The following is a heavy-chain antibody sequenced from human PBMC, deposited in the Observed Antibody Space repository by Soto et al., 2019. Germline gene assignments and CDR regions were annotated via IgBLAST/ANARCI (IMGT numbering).Heavy chain of an antibody. CDR2: IYYSGST. Sequence: PSETLSLTCTVSGGSISSYYWSWIRQPPGKGLEWIGYIYYSGSTNYNPSLKSRVTISVDTSKNQFSLKLSSVTAADTAVYYCARHPYYGSGSYFSWFDPWGQGTLVTVSS. J-gene: IGHJ5*02. D-gene: IGHD3-10*01. CDR1: GGSISSYY. V-gene: IGHV4-59*08. CDR3: ARHPYYGSGSYFSWFDP.